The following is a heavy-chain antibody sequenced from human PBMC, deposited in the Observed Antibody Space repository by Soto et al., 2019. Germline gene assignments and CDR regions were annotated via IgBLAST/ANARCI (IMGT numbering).Heavy chain of an antibody. CDR1: GYTFTSYG. CDR2: ISAYNGNT. Sequence: ASVKVSCKASGYTFTSYGISWVRQAPGQGLEWMRWISAYNGNTNYAQKLQGRVTMTTDTSTSTAYMELRSLRSDDTAVYYCARISYDILTGYYYYGMDVWGQGTTVTVSS. CDR3: ARISYDILTGYYYYGMDV. D-gene: IGHD3-9*01. J-gene: IGHJ6*02. V-gene: IGHV1-18*01.